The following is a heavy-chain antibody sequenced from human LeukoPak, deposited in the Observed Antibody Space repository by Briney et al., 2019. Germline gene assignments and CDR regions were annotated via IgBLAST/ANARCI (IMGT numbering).Heavy chain of an antibody. CDR3: AKDISDPLSETNSIDY. CDR2: ISGDGGST. D-gene: IGHD3-16*02. CDR1: GFTFSTYI. J-gene: IGHJ4*02. V-gene: IGHV3-43*02. Sequence: GGSLRLSCEASGFTFSTYIMTWVRQAPGKGLEWVSLISGDGGSTYYADSVKGRFTISRDNSKNSLYLQMNSLRTEDTALYYCAKDISDPLSETNSIDYWGQGTLVTVSS.